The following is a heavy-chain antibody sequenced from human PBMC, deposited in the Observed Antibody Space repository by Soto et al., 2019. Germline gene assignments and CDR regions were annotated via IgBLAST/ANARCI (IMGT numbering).Heavy chain of an antibody. D-gene: IGHD2-15*01. CDR3: ARGRIAINWFDP. CDR1: GGTFGRYA. J-gene: IGHJ5*02. Sequence: SVKVSCKASGGTFGRYAISWVRQAPGQGLEWMGGIIPIFGTANYAQKFQGRVTITADESTSTAYMELSSLRSEDTAVYYCARGRIAINWFDPWGQGTLVTVSS. CDR2: IIPIFGTA. V-gene: IGHV1-69*13.